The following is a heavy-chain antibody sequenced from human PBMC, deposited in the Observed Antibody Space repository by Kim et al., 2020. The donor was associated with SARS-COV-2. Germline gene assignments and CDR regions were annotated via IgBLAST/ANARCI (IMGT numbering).Heavy chain of an antibody. CDR3: ARGEAGSGVTTSEFDY. V-gene: IGHV1-46*01. D-gene: IGHD4-17*01. J-gene: IGHJ4*02. Sequence: KFQGRVTMTRDTSTSTVYMELSSLRSEDTAVYYCARGEAGSGVTTSEFDYWGQGTLVTVSS.